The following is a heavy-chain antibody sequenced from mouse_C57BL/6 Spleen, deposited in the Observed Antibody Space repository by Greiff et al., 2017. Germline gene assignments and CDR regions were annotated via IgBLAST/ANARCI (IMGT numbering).Heavy chain of an antibody. Sequence: QVQLQQLGAELVKLGASVKLSCKAPGYTFTSYWMQWVKQRPGQGLEWIGEFDPSDSYTNFNQKFKGKATLTVAESSSTAYMQLSGLASEDSAVYYCASPPRDVGYYGSSYGFAYWGQGTLVTVSA. J-gene: IGHJ3*01. CDR2: FDPSDSYT. D-gene: IGHD1-1*01. CDR3: ASPPRDVGYYGSSYGFAY. V-gene: IGHV1-50*01. CDR1: GYTFTSYW.